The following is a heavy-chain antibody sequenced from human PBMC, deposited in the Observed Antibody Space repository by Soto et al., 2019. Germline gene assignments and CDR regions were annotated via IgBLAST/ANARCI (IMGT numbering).Heavy chain of an antibody. Sequence: LKICCKGSGYNFAGYWIAWVRQMPGKGLELMGIIYPSDSDTRYRPSFQGQVTISADKSISSAYLQWSSLRASDTAMYYCARGGVSTSTFDYWGQGTPVPVSS. CDR3: ARGGVSTSTFDY. J-gene: IGHJ4*02. V-gene: IGHV5-51*01. CDR1: GYNFAGYW. D-gene: IGHD3-3*01. CDR2: IYPSDSDT.